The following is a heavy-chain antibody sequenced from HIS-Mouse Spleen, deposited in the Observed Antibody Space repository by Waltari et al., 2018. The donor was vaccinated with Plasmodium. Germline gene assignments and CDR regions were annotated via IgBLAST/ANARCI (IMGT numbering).Heavy chain of an antibody. D-gene: IGHD6-13*01. CDR3: ARVLGYKAAAGTFVEYFQH. CDR1: GYTFTGSQ. CDR2: NNPNSGGT. J-gene: IGHJ1*01. Sequence: QAQWVQSGAEVKKAAASARVSCKAPGYTFTGSQLHWVVPAPAQGSEWMGWNNPNSGGTNYAQKFQGRVTMTRDTSISTAYMELSRLRSDDTAVYYCARVLGYKAAAGTFVEYFQHWGQGTLVTVSS. V-gene: IGHV1-2*02.